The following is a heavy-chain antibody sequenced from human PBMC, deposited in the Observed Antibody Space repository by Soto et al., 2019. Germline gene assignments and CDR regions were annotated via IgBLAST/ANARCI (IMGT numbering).Heavy chain of an antibody. CDR2: LYSSGSA. J-gene: IGHJ4*02. V-gene: IGHV4-31*03. CDR1: GVSISIGDHY. CDR3: ATGQVEIARGFV. Sequence: KPSETLSLTCTVSGVSISIGDHYWTCIRQHPGKGLEWIGFLYSSGSASYNPSLESRVTISIDTSKNQFSLRLNSVTAADTAVYYCATGQVEIARGFVWGQGTLVTVSS. D-gene: IGHD3-10*01.